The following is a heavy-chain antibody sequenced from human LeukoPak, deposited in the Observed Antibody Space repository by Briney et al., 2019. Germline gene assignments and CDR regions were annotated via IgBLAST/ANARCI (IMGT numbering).Heavy chain of an antibody. CDR2: IKQDGSEE. Sequence: GGSLRLSCDASGFTFGSYWMGWVRLAPGKGLEWVANIKQDGSEEHYLDSVKGRFTISRDNAKNSLYLQMSSLTAEDTAVYYCARSARADTSAYHPVDYWGQGTLVTVSS. V-gene: IGHV3-7*03. CDR3: ARSARADTSAYHPVDY. D-gene: IGHD3-22*01. J-gene: IGHJ4*02. CDR1: GFTFGSYW.